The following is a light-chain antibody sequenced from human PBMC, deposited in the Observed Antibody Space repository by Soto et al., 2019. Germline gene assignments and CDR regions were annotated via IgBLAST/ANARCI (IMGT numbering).Light chain of an antibody. J-gene: IGKJ4*01. CDR2: DAS. CDR3: QQYESYPLT. V-gene: IGKV1-5*01. CDR1: HSIRDC. Sequence: DIQMTQSPSTLSASVGDRVTITCRASHSIRDCLAWYQQKPGKAPKLLIFDASNLESGVPSRFSGSGSGTKFTLTISSLKPVDFATYYCQQYESYPLTFGGGTKVDIK.